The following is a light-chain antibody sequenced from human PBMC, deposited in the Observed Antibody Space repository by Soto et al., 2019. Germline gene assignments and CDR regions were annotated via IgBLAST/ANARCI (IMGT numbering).Light chain of an antibody. J-gene: IGKJ1*01. V-gene: IGKV1-5*01. CDR3: QHYSTVWA. CDR2: DAS. CDR1: QTISSW. Sequence: DIHITQSPSTLSGSVVDRVTITCRASQTISSWLAWYQRKPGKAPKLLIFDASSLESGVPSRFSGSGSGTEFTLTISSLQPDDFATYYCQHYSTVWAFGQGTKVDIK.